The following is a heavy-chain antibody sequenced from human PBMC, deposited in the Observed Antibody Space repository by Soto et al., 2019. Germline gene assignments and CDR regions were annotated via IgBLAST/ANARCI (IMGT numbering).Heavy chain of an antibody. Sequence: EVQLLESGGDFKQPGGSLRLSCEGSGFNFSNYALNWVRQAPGKRLEWVSVISGNSGTTYYAASVKGRFTISRDNSKKTLYLQMNSLRADDTAVYYCAKGRAITVFGVITPFDSWAQGTLVTVSS. CDR1: GFNFSNYA. D-gene: IGHD3-3*01. CDR2: ISGNSGTT. J-gene: IGHJ4*02. V-gene: IGHV3-23*01. CDR3: AKGRAITVFGVITPFDS.